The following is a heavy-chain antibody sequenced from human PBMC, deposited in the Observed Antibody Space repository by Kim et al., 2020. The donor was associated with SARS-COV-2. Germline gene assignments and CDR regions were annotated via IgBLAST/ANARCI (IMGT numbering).Heavy chain of an antibody. CDR3: ARDRAYYDFWSGYGGFYYYYGMDV. Sequence: GGSLRLSCAASGFTFSSYSMNWVRQAPGKGLEWVSSIGSSSSYIYYADSVKGRFTISRDNAKNSLYLQMNSLRAEDTAVYYCARDRAYYDFWSGYGGFYYYYGMDVWGQGTTVTVSS. J-gene: IGHJ6*02. V-gene: IGHV3-21*01. D-gene: IGHD3-3*01. CDR1: GFTFSSYS. CDR2: IGSSSSYI.